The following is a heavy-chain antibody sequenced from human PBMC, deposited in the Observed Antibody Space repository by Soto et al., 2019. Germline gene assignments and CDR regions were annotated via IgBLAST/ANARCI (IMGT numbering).Heavy chain of an antibody. CDR3: ARDPVGGNCFDP. CDR2: INPYNGNT. CDR1: GYTFTSYG. Sequence: ASVKFSCKASGYTFTSYGISWVRQAPGQVLECMVWINPYNGNTNYXXKLQGRVXXTTDTSTSTAXMELRXLRSDDTAVYYCARDPVGGNCFDPWGQGTLVTVSS. J-gene: IGHJ5*02. D-gene: IGHD1-26*01. V-gene: IGHV1-18*01.